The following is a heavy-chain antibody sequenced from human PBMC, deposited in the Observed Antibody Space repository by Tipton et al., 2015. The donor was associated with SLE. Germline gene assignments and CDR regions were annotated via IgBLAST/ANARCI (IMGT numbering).Heavy chain of an antibody. CDR1: GFTFSSYW. CDR2: IKQDGSEK. CDR3: ARDEWLQVDYFDY. J-gene: IGHJ4*02. V-gene: IGHV3-7*01. Sequence: SLRLSCAASGFTFSSYWMSWVRQAPGKGLEWVANIKQDGSEKYYVDSVKGRFTISRDNAKNSLYLQMNSLRAEDTAVYYCARDEWLQVDYFDYWGQGTLVTVSS. D-gene: IGHD5-24*01.